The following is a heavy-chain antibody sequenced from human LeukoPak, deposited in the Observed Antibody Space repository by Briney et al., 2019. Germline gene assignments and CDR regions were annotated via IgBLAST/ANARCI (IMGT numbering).Heavy chain of an antibody. V-gene: IGHV4-39*07. CDR2: IYYSGST. J-gene: IGHJ4*02. CDR1: GGSISSSSYY. Sequence: SETLSLTCTVSGGSISSSSYYWGWIRQPPGKGLEWIGSIYYSGSTYYNPSLKSRVTISVDTSKNQFSLKLSSVTAADTAVYYCARDLPGAPPYDSSGLDYWGQGTLVTVSS. CDR3: ARDLPGAPPYDSSGLDY. D-gene: IGHD3-22*01.